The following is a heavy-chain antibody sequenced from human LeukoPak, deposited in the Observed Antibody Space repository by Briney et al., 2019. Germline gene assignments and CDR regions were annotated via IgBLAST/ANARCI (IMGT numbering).Heavy chain of an antibody. CDR2: IIPIFGTA. Sequence: SVKVSCKASGYTFTGYYMHWVRQAPGQGLEWMGGIIPIFGTANYAQKFQGRVTITTDESTSTAYMELSSLRSEDTAVYYCAREVYCSSTSCYTNAFDIWGQGTMVTVSS. CDR3: AREVYCSSTSCYTNAFDI. D-gene: IGHD2-2*02. J-gene: IGHJ3*02. V-gene: IGHV1-69*05. CDR1: GYTFTGYY.